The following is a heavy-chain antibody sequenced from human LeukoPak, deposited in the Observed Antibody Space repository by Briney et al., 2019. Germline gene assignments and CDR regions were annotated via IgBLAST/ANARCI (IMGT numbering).Heavy chain of an antibody. CDR3: ALGYNDIWEL. Sequence: SETLSLTCAVSSGSISSSTWWSWVRQPPGRGLEWIGEINHSGSTHYTPSLKSRVTISVDTSDNKFSLKMISVTAADAAVYYCALGYNDIWELWGRGTLVTVSS. D-gene: IGHD5-24*01. CDR2: INHSGST. V-gene: IGHV4-4*02. CDR1: SGSISSSTW. J-gene: IGHJ4*02.